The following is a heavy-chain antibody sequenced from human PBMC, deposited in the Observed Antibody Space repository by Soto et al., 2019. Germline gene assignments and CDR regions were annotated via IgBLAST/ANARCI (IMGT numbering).Heavy chain of an antibody. CDR1: GYTFNSYV. V-gene: IGHV1-18*01. Sequence: QVLLVQSGAEVKKPGASVKVSCKASGYTFNSYVVSWVRQAPGQGLEWMGWISAYNGNTKYSQNLQGRVTMTIDTTTSSAYLEVRSLRSDDTAIYYCARYFWSGQLPFYFDQWGQGTLVTVSS. D-gene: IGHD3-3*01. CDR2: ISAYNGNT. J-gene: IGHJ4*02. CDR3: ARYFWSGQLPFYFDQ.